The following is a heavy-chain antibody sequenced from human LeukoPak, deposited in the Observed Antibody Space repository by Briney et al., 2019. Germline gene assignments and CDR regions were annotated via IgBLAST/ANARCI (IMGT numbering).Heavy chain of an antibody. CDR3: ARYDSNYANFDY. Sequence: GASVKVSCKASGYTFGNYGINWVRQAPGQGLEWMGWINPNSGGTNYAQKFQGWVTMTRDTSISTAYMELSRLRSDDTAVYYCARYDSNYANFDYWGQGTLVTVSS. CDR1: GYTFGNYG. J-gene: IGHJ4*02. D-gene: IGHD4-11*01. CDR2: INPNSGGT. V-gene: IGHV1-2*04.